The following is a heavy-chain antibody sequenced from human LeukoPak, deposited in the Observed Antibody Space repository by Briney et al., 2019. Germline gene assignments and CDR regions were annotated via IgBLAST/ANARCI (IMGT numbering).Heavy chain of an antibody. CDR3: ARDQRSGTDDYYYYGMDV. V-gene: IGHV4-31*03. CDR1: GGSISSGGYY. CDR2: IYYSGST. Sequence: SETLSLTCTVSGGSISSGGYYWSWIRQHPGKGLEWIGYIYYSGSTYYNPSLKSRVTISVDTSKNQFSLKLSSVTAADTAVYYCARDQRSGTDDYYYYGMDVWGQGTTVTVSS. D-gene: IGHD4-17*01. J-gene: IGHJ6*02.